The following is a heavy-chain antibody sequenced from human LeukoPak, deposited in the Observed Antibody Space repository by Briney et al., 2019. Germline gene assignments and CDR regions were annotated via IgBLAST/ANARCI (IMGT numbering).Heavy chain of an antibody. CDR2: VFYRGTT. CDR1: GGSIGSGTHY. Sequence: PSETLSLTCTVSGGSIGSGTHYWGWVRQPPGKGLEWTGSVFYRGTTFYSPSLKSRVTVSIDTSKNQFSLKLNSVTAADTAVYYCARHDYDLLTGYTINWFDPWGQGTLVTVSS. CDR3: ARHDYDLLTGYTINWFDP. V-gene: IGHV4-39*01. D-gene: IGHD3-9*01. J-gene: IGHJ5*02.